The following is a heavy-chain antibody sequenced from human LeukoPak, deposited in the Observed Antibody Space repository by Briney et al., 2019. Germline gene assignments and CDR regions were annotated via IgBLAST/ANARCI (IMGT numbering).Heavy chain of an antibody. CDR1: GGTFSSYA. CDR3: ARPARSCSGGSCHTLYFDY. J-gene: IGHJ4*02. CDR2: IIPIFGTA. V-gene: IGHV1-69*05. Sequence: SVKVSCKASGGTFSSYAISWVRQAPGQGLEWMGRIIPIFGTANYAQKFQGRVTITTDESTSTAYMELSSLRSEDTAVYYCARPARSCSGGSCHTLYFDYWGQGTLVTVPS. D-gene: IGHD2-15*01.